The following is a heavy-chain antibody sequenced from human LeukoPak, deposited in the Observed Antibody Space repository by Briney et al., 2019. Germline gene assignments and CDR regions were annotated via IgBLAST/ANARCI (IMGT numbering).Heavy chain of an antibody. CDR3: AREGGYGYGGNHGGY. Sequence: SVKVSCKASGGTFSSYAISWVRQAPGQGLEWMGGIIPIFGTANYAQEFQGRVTITADESTSTAYTELSSLRSEDTAVYYCAREGGYGYGGNHGGYWGQGTLVTVSS. J-gene: IGHJ4*02. V-gene: IGHV1-69*13. D-gene: IGHD4-23*01. CDR2: IIPIFGTA. CDR1: GGTFSSYA.